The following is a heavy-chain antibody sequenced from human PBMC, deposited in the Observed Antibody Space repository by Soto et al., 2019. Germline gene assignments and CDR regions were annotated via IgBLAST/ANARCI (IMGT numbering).Heavy chain of an antibody. CDR3: ASSYGSGYRAFDY. CDR1: GDTFTFYS. D-gene: IGHD3-10*01. V-gene: IGHV1-69*02. CDR2: INPILSMS. J-gene: IGHJ4*02. Sequence: QVQLVQSGAEVKRPGSSVKVSCKASGDTFTFYSINWVRQAPGLGLEWMGRINPILSMSNYAQRFQGRVTMTADKSTSTAYMVLSSRRSEDTAIYYCASSYGSGYRAFDYWGQGALVTVSS.